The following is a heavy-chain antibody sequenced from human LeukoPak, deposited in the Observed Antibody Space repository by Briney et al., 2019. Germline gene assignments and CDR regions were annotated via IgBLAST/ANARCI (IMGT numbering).Heavy chain of an antibody. J-gene: IGHJ4*02. V-gene: IGHV1-2*02. CDR3: EREYILTAYYGDY. Sequence: ASVKVSCKASGFTFNAYNIHWVRQAPGQGLEWMGWINPKSGGANYAQKFQGRVTMTWDTSISTAYMELSRLRSDDTAVYYCEREYILTAYYGDYWGQGTLVTVSS. D-gene: IGHD3-9*01. CDR1: GFTFNAYN. CDR2: INPKSGGA.